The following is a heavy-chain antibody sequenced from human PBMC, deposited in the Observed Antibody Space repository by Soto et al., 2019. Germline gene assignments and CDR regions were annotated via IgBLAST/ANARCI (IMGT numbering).Heavy chain of an antibody. CDR3: AREYIVLMVYAFSGYMDV. CDR2: ISSNGGST. D-gene: IGHD2-8*01. CDR1: GFTFSSYA. Sequence: GGSLRLSCAASGFTFSSYAMHWVRQAPGKGLEYVSAISSNGGSTYYANSVKGRFTISRDNSKNTLYLQMGSLRAEDMAVYYCAREYIVLMVYAFSGYMDVWGKGTTVTVSS. V-gene: IGHV3-64*01. J-gene: IGHJ6*03.